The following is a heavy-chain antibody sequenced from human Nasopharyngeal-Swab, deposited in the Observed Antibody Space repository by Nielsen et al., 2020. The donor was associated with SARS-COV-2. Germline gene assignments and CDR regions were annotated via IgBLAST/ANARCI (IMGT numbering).Heavy chain of an antibody. J-gene: IGHJ4*02. Sequence: WVRQAPGHGLEWVGGIIPIFGTANYAQKFQGRVTITADESTSTAYMELSSLRSEDTAVYYCARDQRRGYSGYDHTYFDYWGQGTLVTVSS. D-gene: IGHD5-12*01. V-gene: IGHV1-69*01. CDR3: ARDQRRGYSGYDHTYFDY. CDR2: IIPIFGTA.